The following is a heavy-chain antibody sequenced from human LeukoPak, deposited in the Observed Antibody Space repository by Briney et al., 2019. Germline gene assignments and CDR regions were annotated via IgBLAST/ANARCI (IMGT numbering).Heavy chain of an antibody. CDR3: ARDGLIVATISTPDYGMDV. J-gene: IGHJ6*02. CDR2: INPNSGGT. CDR1: GYTFTGYY. Sequence: ASVKVSCKASGYTFTGYYMHWVRQAPGQGLEWMGRINPNSGGTNYAQKFQGWVTMTRDTSISTAYMELSRLRSDDTAVYYCARDGLIVATISTPDYGMDVWGQGTTVTVSS. V-gene: IGHV1-2*04. D-gene: IGHD5-12*01.